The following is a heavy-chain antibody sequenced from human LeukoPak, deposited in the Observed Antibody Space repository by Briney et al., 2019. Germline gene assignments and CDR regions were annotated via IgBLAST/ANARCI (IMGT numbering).Heavy chain of an antibody. CDR3: ARDLGYSYGYGY. CDR2: IYSGGST. V-gene: IGHV3-53*01. CDR1: GFTFSSYA. Sequence: GGSLRLSCAASGFTFSSYAMSWVRQAPGKGLEWVSVIYSGGSTYYADSVKGRFTISRDNSKNTLYLQMNSLRAEDTAVYYCARDLGYSYGYGYWGQGTLVTVSS. D-gene: IGHD5-18*01. J-gene: IGHJ4*02.